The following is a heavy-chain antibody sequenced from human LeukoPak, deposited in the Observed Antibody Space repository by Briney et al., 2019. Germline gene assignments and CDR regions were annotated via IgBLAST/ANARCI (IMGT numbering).Heavy chain of an antibody. J-gene: IGHJ3*02. CDR1: GFTFNSYA. CDR3: SKVDGSKIVVVIIYAFDI. Sequence: GGSLRLSCAASGFTFNSYAMSWVRQAPGKGLEWVSIISGGGGSTSYADSVKGRFTISRDNSKNTLYLQMNSLRAEDTAVYYCSKVDGSKIVVVIIYAFDIWGQGTMVTVSS. D-gene: IGHD3-22*01. V-gene: IGHV3-23*01. CDR2: ISGGGGST.